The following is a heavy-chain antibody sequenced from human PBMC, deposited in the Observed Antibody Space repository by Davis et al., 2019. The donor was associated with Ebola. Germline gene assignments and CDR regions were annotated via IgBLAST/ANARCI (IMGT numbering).Heavy chain of an antibody. CDR2: LGLSADT. CDR3: AGQGGPDAFDI. V-gene: IGHV3-23*01. Sequence: GESLKISCAASGFMFSSYVMSWVRRAPGKGLEWVSTLGLSADTYYADSVKGRFTISRDNSKNTLYLQMNSLRAEDTAVYYCAGQGGPDAFDIWGQGTMVTVSS. J-gene: IGHJ3*02. CDR1: GFMFSSYV. D-gene: IGHD3-16*01.